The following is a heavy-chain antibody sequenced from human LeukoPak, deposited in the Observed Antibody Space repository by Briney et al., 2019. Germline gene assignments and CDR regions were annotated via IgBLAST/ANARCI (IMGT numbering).Heavy chain of an antibody. CDR1: GGSITSSTYY. Sequence: SETLSLTCSVSGGSITSSTYYWGWIRQPPGKGLEWIGSIYDSGITYYNPSLKSRVTISVDTSKNQFSLNLSFVTAADTAVYCCARDLSNFWSGYFNWFDPWGQGTLVTVSS. V-gene: IGHV4-39*07. D-gene: IGHD3-3*01. CDR3: ARDLSNFWSGYFNWFDP. CDR2: IYDSGIT. J-gene: IGHJ5*02.